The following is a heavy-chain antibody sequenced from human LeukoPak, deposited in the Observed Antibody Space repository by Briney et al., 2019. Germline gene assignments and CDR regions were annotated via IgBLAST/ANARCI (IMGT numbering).Heavy chain of an antibody. CDR2: IYPGDSDT. D-gene: IGHD3-10*01. J-gene: IGHJ4*02. V-gene: IGHV5-51*01. Sequence: GESLKISCKGSGYSFTSYWIGWVRQMPVKGLEWMGIIYPGDSDTRYSPSFQGQVTISADKSISTAYLQWSSLKASATAMYYCARHASYYGSGGDYWGQGTLVTVSS. CDR3: ARHASYYGSGGDY. CDR1: GYSFTSYW.